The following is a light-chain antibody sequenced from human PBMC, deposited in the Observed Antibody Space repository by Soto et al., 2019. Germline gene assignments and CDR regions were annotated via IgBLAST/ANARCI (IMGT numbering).Light chain of an antibody. J-gene: IGLJ1*01. CDR2: EVS. CDR1: SSDFGGYNY. Sequence: QSVLTQPASVSGSPGQSITISCTGTSSDFGGYNYVSWYQQHPGKAPKLMIYEVSNRPSGVSDRFSGSKSGNRASLTISGLQAEDEADYYCSSYSSSSTLCVFGTGTKVTVL. V-gene: IGLV2-14*01. CDR3: SSYSSSSTLCV.